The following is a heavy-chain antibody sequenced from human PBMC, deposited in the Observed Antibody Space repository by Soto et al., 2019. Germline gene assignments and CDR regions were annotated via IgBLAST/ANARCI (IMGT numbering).Heavy chain of an antibody. D-gene: IGHD6-13*01. Sequence: QVQLVQSGAEVKKPGSSVKVSCKASGGTFSSYAISWVRQAPGQGLEWMGGIIPIFGTANYAQKFQGRVTITADESTSTAYMELSSLRSEDTAVYYCARDLAPTLLYSSSWYFSMVYWGQGTLVTVSS. J-gene: IGHJ4*02. V-gene: IGHV1-69*01. CDR2: IIPIFGTA. CDR3: ARDLAPTLLYSSSWYFSMVY. CDR1: GGTFSSYA.